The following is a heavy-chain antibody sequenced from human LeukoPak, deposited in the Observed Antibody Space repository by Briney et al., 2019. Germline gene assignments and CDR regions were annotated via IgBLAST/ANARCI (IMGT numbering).Heavy chain of an antibody. CDR1: GCGFTSYW. D-gene: IGHD1-26*01. CDR2: IYPGDSDT. CDR3: ARPENSGYVDY. J-gene: IGHJ4*02. V-gene: IGHV5-51*01. Sequence: GASLQISCKGSGCGFTSYWIGWVRQMPGKGLEWMGIIYPGDSDTRYSPSFQGQVTISADKPISTAYLQWSSLKASDTAMYYCARPENSGYVDYWGQGTLVTVSS.